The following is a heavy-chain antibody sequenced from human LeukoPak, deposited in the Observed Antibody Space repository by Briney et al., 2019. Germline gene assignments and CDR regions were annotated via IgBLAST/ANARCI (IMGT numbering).Heavy chain of an antibody. CDR3: AKDPYFDY. V-gene: IGHV3-43*01. Sequence: PGDSLRLSCAASGFTFDDYTMHWVCQAPGKGLEWVSLISWDGGSTYYADSVKGRFTISRDNSKNSLYLQMNSLRTEDTALYYCAKDPYFDYWGQGTLVTVSS. CDR2: ISWDGGST. J-gene: IGHJ4*02. CDR1: GFTFDDYT.